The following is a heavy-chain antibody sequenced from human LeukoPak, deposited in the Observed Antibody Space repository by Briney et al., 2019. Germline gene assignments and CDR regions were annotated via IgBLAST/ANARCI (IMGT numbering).Heavy chain of an antibody. D-gene: IGHD3-10*01. CDR1: GFTFSSYS. CDR3: ARDGDGSGSYYYYYYYYMDV. J-gene: IGHJ6*03. Sequence: GGSLRLSCAASGFTFSSYSMNWVRQAPGKGLEWVSSISSSSSYIYYADSVKGRFTISRDNAKNSLYLQMNSLRAEDTAVYYCARDGDGSGSYYYYYYYYMDVWGKGTTVTVSS. V-gene: IGHV3-21*01. CDR2: ISSSSSYI.